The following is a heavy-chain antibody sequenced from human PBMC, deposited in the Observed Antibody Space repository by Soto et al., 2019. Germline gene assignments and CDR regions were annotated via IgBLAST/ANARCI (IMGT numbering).Heavy chain of an antibody. CDR3: ARHHIVGKTVYYYGMDV. J-gene: IGHJ6*02. D-gene: IGHD1-26*01. Sequence: SETLSLTCAVSGGSISSGGYYWGWIRQPPRKGLEWIGSIYYSGSTYYNPSLKSRVTISVDTSKNQFSLKLSSVTAADTAVYYCARHHIVGKTVYYYGMDVWGQGTTVTVS. CDR1: GGSISSGGYY. V-gene: IGHV4-39*01. CDR2: IYYSGST.